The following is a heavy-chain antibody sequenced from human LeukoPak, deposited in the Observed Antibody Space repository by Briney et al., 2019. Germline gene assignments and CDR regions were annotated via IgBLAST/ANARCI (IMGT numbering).Heavy chain of an antibody. J-gene: IGHJ6*03. CDR1: GFTFSSYG. CDR3: ARRIGGWGYYYYMDV. Sequence: GGSLRLSCAASGFTFSSYGMHWVRQAPGKGLEWVAVISYDGSNKYYADSVKGRFTISRDNSKNTLYLQMNSLRAEDTAVYYCARRIGGWGYYYYMDVWGKGTTVTISS. V-gene: IGHV3-30*03. D-gene: IGHD6-19*01. CDR2: ISYDGSNK.